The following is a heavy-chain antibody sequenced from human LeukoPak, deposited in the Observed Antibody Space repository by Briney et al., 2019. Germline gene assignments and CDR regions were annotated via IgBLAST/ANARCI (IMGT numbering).Heavy chain of an antibody. V-gene: IGHV1-8*01. CDR3: ARSPKRGYDIVLIRDGMDV. Sequence: ASVKVSCKASGYTFTSYDINWVRQATGQELEWMGWMNPNSGNTGYAQKFQGRVTMTRNTSISTAYMELSSLRSEDTAVYYCARSPKRGYDIVLIRDGMDVWGQGTTVTVSS. CDR2: MNPNSGNT. J-gene: IGHJ6*02. CDR1: GYTFTSYD. D-gene: IGHD2-8*02.